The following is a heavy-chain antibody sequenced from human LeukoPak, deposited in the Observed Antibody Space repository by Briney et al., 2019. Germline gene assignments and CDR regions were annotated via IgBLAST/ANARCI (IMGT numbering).Heavy chain of an antibody. J-gene: IGHJ5*02. CDR3: AKIMVRGGDLGVNWFDP. D-gene: IGHD3-10*01. Sequence: GGSLRLSCAASGFTFSSYGMHWVRQAPGKGLEWVAFIRYDGSNKYYADSVKGRFTISRDNSKNTLYLQMNSLRAEDTAVYYCAKIMVRGGDLGVNWFDPWGQGTLVTVSS. CDR1: GFTFSSYG. CDR2: IRYDGSNK. V-gene: IGHV3-30*02.